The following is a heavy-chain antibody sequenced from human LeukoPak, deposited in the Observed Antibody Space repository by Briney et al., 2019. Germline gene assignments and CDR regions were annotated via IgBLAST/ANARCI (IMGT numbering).Heavy chain of an antibody. J-gene: IGHJ4*02. V-gene: IGHV1-2*02. CDR2: INPNSGGT. D-gene: IGHD6-13*01. CDR1: GYTFTGYY. CDR3: AREPIPGYSSSWYLWGRYFDY. Sequence: ASVKVSCKASGYTFTGYYMHWVRQAPGQGLEWMGWINPNSGGTNYAQKFQGRVTMTRDTSISTACMELSRLRSDDTAVYYCAREPIPGYSSSWYLWGRYFDYWGQGTLVTVSS.